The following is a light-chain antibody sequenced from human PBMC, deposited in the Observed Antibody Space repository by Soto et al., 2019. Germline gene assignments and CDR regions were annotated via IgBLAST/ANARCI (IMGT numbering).Light chain of an antibody. V-gene: IGKV3D-20*02. CDR2: GAS. CDR3: QQRSNWPPWT. Sequence: EIVLTQSPGNLSLSPGQRATLSCRASQSVSSSSLAWYQQRPGQAPRLLIYGASTRAAGVPDRFSGSASGTDFTLTISRLEPEDFAVYYCQQRSNWPPWTFGQGTKV. CDR1: QSVSSSS. J-gene: IGKJ1*01.